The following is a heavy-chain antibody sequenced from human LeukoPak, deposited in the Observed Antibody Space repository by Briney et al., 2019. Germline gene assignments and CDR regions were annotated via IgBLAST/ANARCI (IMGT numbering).Heavy chain of an antibody. CDR2: TSDTGTGK. CDR1: GFTFSSYF. V-gene: IGHV3-48*01. D-gene: IGHD3-3*01. Sequence: GGSLRLSCAASGFTFSSYFMNWVRQAPGKGLEWVSYTSDTGTGKYYADSVKGRFTISRDNAQNSLYLQMNSLRAEETAVYYCARSRFLEYFDYWGQGTLVTVSS. CDR3: ARSRFLEYFDY. J-gene: IGHJ4*02.